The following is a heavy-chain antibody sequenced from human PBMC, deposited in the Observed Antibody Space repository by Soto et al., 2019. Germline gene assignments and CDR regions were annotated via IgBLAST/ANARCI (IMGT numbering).Heavy chain of an antibody. D-gene: IGHD6-13*01. CDR3: AHRQRYSSSWTTYFDY. CDR1: GFSLSTSGVG. Sequence: SGPTLVNPTQTLTLTCTFSGFSLSTSGVGVGWIRQPPGKALEWLALIYWNDDKRYSPSLKSRLTITKDTSKNQVVLTMTNMDPVDTATYYCAHRQRYSSSWTTYFDYWGQGTLVTVSS. V-gene: IGHV2-5*01. CDR2: IYWNDDK. J-gene: IGHJ4*02.